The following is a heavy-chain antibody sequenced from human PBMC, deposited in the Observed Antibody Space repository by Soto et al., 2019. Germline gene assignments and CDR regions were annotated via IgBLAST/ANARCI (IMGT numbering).Heavy chain of an antibody. J-gene: IGHJ6*03. V-gene: IGHV2-26*01. D-gene: IGHD6-19*01. CDR1: GFSLSNGKVG. Sequence: HVTLKESGPVLVKPTETLTLTCTVSGFSLSNGKVGVSWIRQPPGKALEWLAHIFSNDEKSYRTSLKRRLTISEDTSKSQVVLTMTTVDPVDTATYYCARILFGRSVAGGYFYMDVWGKGTTVTVSS. CDR3: ARILFGRSVAGGYFYMDV. CDR2: IFSNDEK.